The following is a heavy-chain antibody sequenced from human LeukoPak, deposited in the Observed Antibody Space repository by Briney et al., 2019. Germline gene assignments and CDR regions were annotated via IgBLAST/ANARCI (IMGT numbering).Heavy chain of an antibody. CDR2: INPNSGGT. CDR3: ASTKPSIAAAGTKEFDY. CDR1: SYTFTNYA. Sequence: ASVKVSCKASSYTFTNYAFTWVRQAPGQGLEWMGWINPNSGGTNYAQKFQGRVTMTRDTSISTAYMELSRLRSDDTAVYYCASTKPSIAAAGTKEFDYWGQGTLVTVSS. D-gene: IGHD6-13*01. V-gene: IGHV1-2*02. J-gene: IGHJ4*02.